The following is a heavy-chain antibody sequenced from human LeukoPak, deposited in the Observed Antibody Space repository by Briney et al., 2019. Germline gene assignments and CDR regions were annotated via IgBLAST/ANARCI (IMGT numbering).Heavy chain of an antibody. CDR3: ARVSRYSGYDLGH. Sequence: SETLSLTCAVYGGSFSGYYWSWIRQPPGKGLEWIGEINHSGSTNYNPSLKSRVTISVDTSKNQFSLKLSSVTAADTAVYFCARVSRYSGYDLGHWGQGTLVTVSS. J-gene: IGHJ4*02. V-gene: IGHV4-34*01. CDR2: INHSGST. CDR1: GGSFSGYY. D-gene: IGHD5-12*01.